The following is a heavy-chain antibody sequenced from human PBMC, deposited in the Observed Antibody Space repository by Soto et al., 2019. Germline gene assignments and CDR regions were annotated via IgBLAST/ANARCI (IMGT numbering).Heavy chain of an antibody. CDR2: ISVSAIST. Sequence: GGSLRLSCAASGFTFSNYAMNWVRQAPGKGLEWVSAISVSAISTYYADSVKGRFTISRDNSKNTLYLQLNSLRAEDTAVYSCAKSSSSAVDDASDIWGPGTMVTVSS. D-gene: IGHD6-6*01. CDR1: GFTFSNYA. V-gene: IGHV3-23*01. CDR3: AKSSSSAVDDASDI. J-gene: IGHJ3*02.